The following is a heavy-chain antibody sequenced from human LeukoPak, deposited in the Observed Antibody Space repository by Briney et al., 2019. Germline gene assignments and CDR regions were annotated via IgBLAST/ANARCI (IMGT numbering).Heavy chain of an antibody. V-gene: IGHV1-46*03. Sequence: VASVKVSCKASGYTFTSYYMHWVRPAPGQGLEWMGIINPSGGSTSYAQKFQGRVTMTRDTSTSTVYMELSSLRSEDTAVYYCARASDFHYYYYYMDVWGKGTTVTVSS. J-gene: IGHJ6*03. CDR1: GYTFTSYY. D-gene: IGHD3/OR15-3a*01. CDR2: INPSGGST. CDR3: ARASDFHYYYYYMDV.